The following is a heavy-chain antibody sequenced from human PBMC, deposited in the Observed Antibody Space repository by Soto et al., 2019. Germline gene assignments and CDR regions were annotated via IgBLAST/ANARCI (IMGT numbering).Heavy chain of an antibody. J-gene: IGHJ3*02. CDR3: ARDPESYGSGSYYNRGAFDI. CDR1: GGSISSGGYY. D-gene: IGHD3-10*01. V-gene: IGHV4-31*03. Sequence: SETLSLTCTVSGGSISSGGYYWSWIRQHPGKGLEWIGYIYYSGSTYYNPSLKSRVTISVDTSKNQFSLKLSSVTAADTAVYYCARDPESYGSGSYYNRGAFDIWGQGTMVTVS. CDR2: IYYSGST.